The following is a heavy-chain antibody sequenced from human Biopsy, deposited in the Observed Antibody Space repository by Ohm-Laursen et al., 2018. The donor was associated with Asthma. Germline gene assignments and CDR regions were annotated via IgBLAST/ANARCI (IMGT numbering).Heavy chain of an antibody. D-gene: IGHD6-19*01. CDR1: GASISSYY. V-gene: IGHV4-59*01. Sequence: SQTLSLTWTVSGASISSYYLSWIRQPPGKGLEWIGYIYYNGGTNYNPSLKSRVTISADTSKNQFSLRLRSVTAADTAVYYCARYTSGWYSVDSWGQGTPVTVSS. CDR3: ARYTSGWYSVDS. CDR2: IYYNGGT. J-gene: IGHJ4*02.